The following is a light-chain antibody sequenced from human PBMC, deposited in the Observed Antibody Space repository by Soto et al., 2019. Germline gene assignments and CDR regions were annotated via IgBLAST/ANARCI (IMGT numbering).Light chain of an antibody. J-gene: IGKJ2*01. CDR1: QSVSSS. CDR3: QQYGRSPPNA. Sequence: EIVMTQSPATLSVSPGERATLSCRASQSVSSSLAWYQQKPGQAPRLLIYGASTRATGIADRFSGSGSGTDFTLTISRLEPEDFAVYYCQQYGRSPPNAFGQGTKLEIK. CDR2: GAS. V-gene: IGKV3-20*01.